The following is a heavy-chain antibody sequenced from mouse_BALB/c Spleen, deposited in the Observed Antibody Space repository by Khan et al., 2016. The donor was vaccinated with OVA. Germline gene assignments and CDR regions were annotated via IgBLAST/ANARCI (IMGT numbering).Heavy chain of an antibody. CDR1: GYTFTNYW. D-gene: IGHD2-1*01. V-gene: IGHV1S132*01. Sequence: QMQLEESGAELVKPGASVKLSCKTSGYTFTNYWIQWIKQRPGQGLGWIGQIFPGTGTTYYNEIFKAKATLTIDTSSSTAYLQRTSLTSEDSAVYFCARGYFGNYEFAYWGQGTLVTVSP. J-gene: IGHJ3*01. CDR3: ARGYFGNYEFAY. CDR2: IFPGTGTT.